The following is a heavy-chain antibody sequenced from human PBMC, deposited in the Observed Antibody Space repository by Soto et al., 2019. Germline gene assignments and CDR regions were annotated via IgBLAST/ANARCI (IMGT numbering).Heavy chain of an antibody. CDR2: IIPIFGTA. Sequence: ASVKVSCKASGGTFSSYAISWVRQAPGQGLEWMGGIIPIFGTANYAQKFQGRVPITADESTSTAYMELSSLRSEDTAVYYCATAPVIRLGVYYYYYGMDVWGQGTTVTVSS. V-gene: IGHV1-69*13. CDR1: GGTFSSYA. CDR3: ATAPVIRLGVYYYYYGMDV. J-gene: IGHJ6*02. D-gene: IGHD7-27*01.